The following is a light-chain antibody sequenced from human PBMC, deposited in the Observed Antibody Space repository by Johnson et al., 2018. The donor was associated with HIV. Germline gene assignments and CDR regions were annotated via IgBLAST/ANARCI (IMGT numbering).Light chain of an antibody. V-gene: IGLV1-51*01. Sequence: QSVLTQPPSVSAAPGQKVTISCSGSTSNIGNNYVSWYQQLPGTAPKLLIYDNNKRPSGIPDRFSGSKSGTSATLGITGLQTGDEADYYCGTWDSSLSANVFGTVPTVTVL. CDR2: DNN. CDR1: TSNIGNNY. J-gene: IGLJ1*01. CDR3: GTWDSSLSANV.